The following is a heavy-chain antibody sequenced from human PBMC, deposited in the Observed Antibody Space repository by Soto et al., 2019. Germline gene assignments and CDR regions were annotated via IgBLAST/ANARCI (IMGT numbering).Heavy chain of an antibody. J-gene: IGHJ6*02. Sequence: GGSLRLSCAASGFTFSSYGMHWVRQAPGKGLEWVAVISYDGSNKYYADSVKGRFTIPRDNSKNTLYLQMNSLRAEDTAVYYCAKDLEVVVVPAAMNYYYGMDVWGQGATVTVSS. D-gene: IGHD2-2*01. V-gene: IGHV3-30*18. CDR3: AKDLEVVVVPAAMNYYYGMDV. CDR1: GFTFSSYG. CDR2: ISYDGSNK.